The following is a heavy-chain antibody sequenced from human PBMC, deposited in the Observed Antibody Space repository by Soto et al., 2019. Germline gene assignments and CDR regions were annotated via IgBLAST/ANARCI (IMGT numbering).Heavy chain of an antibody. Sequence: SVKVSFKASGGTFRSYAFSWLRQAPGHGLEWMGGIIPLFGTTNYAQKFQGRVTITADESTSTAYMELSSLKSEDTAVYYCAKDSDHSYDYWGQGTLVTVSS. CDR2: IIPLFGTT. J-gene: IGHJ4*02. D-gene: IGHD4-4*01. CDR3: AKDSDHSYDY. V-gene: IGHV1-69*13. CDR1: GGTFRSYA.